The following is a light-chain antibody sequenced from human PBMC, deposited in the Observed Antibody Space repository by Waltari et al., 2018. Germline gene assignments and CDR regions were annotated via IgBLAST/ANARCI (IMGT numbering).Light chain of an antibody. J-gene: IGKJ1*01. Sequence: DIQMTQSPSTLSASVGDRVTITCRASQSISSWLAWYQQKPGKAPKLLIYKASSLESGVPSRLIVSGSGTEFTLTISSLQPDDFATYYCQQYNSWTFGQGTKVEIK. CDR2: KAS. CDR1: QSISSW. V-gene: IGKV1-5*03. CDR3: QQYNSWT.